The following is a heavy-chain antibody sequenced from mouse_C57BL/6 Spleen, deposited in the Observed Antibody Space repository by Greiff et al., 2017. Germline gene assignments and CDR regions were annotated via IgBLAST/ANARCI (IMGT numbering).Heavy chain of an antibody. J-gene: IGHJ4*01. CDR3: ARENYYGSSYYAMDD. CDR1: GYTFTSYW. V-gene: IGHV1-55*01. CDR2: IYPGSGST. Sequence: VQLQQPGAELVKPGASVKMSCKASGYTFTSYWITWVKQRPGQGLEWIGDIYPGSGSTNYNEKFKSKATLTVDTSASTAYMQLSSLTSEDSAVYYCARENYYGSSYYAMDDWGQGTSVTVAS. D-gene: IGHD1-1*01.